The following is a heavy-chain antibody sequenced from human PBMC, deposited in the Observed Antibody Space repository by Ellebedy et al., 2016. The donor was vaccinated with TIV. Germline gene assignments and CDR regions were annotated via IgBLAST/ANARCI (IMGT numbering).Heavy chain of an antibody. CDR1: GGSISSGGHY. J-gene: IGHJ5*02. D-gene: IGHD3-10*01. Sequence: MPSETLSLTCTVPGGSISSGGHYWSWIRQHPGKGLEWIGHISYSGSTFYNPSLKSRVTISVDTSKNQFSLKLSSVTAADTAVYYCARALSMVRGGGFDPWGQGTLVTVSS. CDR2: ISYSGST. CDR3: ARALSMVRGGGFDP. V-gene: IGHV4-31*03.